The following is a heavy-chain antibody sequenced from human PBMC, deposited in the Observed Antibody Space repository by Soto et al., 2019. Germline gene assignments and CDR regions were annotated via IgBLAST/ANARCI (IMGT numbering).Heavy chain of an antibody. Sequence: EVQLLESGGGLVQPGGSLRLSCAASGFTFSSYTMSWVRQGPGKGLEWVSGISSSGGSTVYADSVKGRFTISRDNFKNTLYLRMNSLRAADTAVYYCAKGWGDYWGQGTPVTVSS. D-gene: IGHD7-27*01. J-gene: IGHJ4*02. CDR1: GFTFSSYT. V-gene: IGHV3-23*01. CDR3: AKGWGDY. CDR2: ISSSGGST.